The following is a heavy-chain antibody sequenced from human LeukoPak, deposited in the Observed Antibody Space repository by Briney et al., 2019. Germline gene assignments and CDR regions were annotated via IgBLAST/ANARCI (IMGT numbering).Heavy chain of an antibody. D-gene: IGHD2-15*01. V-gene: IGHV1-2*02. J-gene: IGHJ4*02. CDR1: GGTFSSYA. Sequence: GASVKVSCKASGGTFSSYAISWVRQAPGQGLEWMGWINPNSGGTNYAQKFQGRVTMTRDTSISTAYMELSRLRSDDTAVYYCARRQGGYCSGGSCYYFDYWGQGTLVTVSS. CDR2: INPNSGGT. CDR3: ARRQGGYCSGGSCYYFDY.